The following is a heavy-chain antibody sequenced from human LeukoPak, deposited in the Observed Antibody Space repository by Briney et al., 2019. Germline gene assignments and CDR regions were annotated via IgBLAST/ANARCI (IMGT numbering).Heavy chain of an antibody. V-gene: IGHV5-51*01. J-gene: IGHJ4*02. D-gene: IGHD3-22*01. CDR1: GYSFTSYW. CDR3: ARQYYDSSGYYPYFDY. CDR2: IYPGDSDT. Sequence: GEPLKISCKGSGYSFTSYWIGWVRQMPGKGLEWMGNIYPGDSDTRYSPSFQGQVTISADKSISTAYLQWSSLKASDTAMYYCARQYYDSSGYYPYFDYWGQGTLVTVSS.